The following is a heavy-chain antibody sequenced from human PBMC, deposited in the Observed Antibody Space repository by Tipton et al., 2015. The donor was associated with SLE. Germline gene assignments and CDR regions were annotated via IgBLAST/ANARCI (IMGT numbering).Heavy chain of an antibody. J-gene: IGHJ6*02. CDR1: GFTFSNFV. D-gene: IGHD1-26*01. Sequence: SLRLSCAASGFTFSNFVMNWVRQAPGKGLEWVSAISGSAGSTYYADSVKGRFTISRDNSKNTLYLQMNSLRAEDTAVYYCASELSPYYGVDVWGQGTTVTVSS. V-gene: IGHV3-23*01. CDR2: ISGSAGST. CDR3: ASELSPYYGVDV.